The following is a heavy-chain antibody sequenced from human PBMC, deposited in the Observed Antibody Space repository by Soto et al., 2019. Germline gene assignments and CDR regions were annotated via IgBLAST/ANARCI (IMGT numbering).Heavy chain of an antibody. CDR2: IYHSGST. Sequence: SETLSLTCAVSGGSISSGGYSWSWIRQPPGKGLEWIGYIYHSGSTYYNLSLKSRVTISVDRSKNQFSLKLSSVTAADTAVYYCARQMTTVTTVDYWGQGTLVTVSS. D-gene: IGHD4-17*01. CDR3: ARQMTTVTTVDY. J-gene: IGHJ4*02. CDR1: GGSISSGGYS. V-gene: IGHV4-30-2*01.